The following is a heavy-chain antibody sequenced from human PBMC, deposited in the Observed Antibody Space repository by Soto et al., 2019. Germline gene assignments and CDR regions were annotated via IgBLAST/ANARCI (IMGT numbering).Heavy chain of an antibody. J-gene: IGHJ3*02. Sequence: VQLVESGGGLVQPGGSLRLSCAASGFTFSSYSMNWVRQAPGKGLEWVSYISSSSSTIYYADSVKGRFTISRDNAKNSLSLQMNSLRAEDTAVYYCASPAISIAVAGDSDAFDIWGQGTMVTVSS. V-gene: IGHV3-48*01. D-gene: IGHD6-19*01. CDR3: ASPAISIAVAGDSDAFDI. CDR1: GFTFSSYS. CDR2: ISSSSSTI.